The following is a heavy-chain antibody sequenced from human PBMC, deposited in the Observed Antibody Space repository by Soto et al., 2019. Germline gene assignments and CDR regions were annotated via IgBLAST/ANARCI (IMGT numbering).Heavy chain of an antibody. V-gene: IGHV1-18*04. CDR1: GYTFTSYV. CDR3: AREWASLGVAGGWGEGILTGYKAAPLGGMDV. Sequence: ASVKVSWKDSGYTFTSYVISWVRQAPGQGLECMGWISAYNGNTNYAQKLQGRVTMTTDTSTSTAYMELRSLRSDDTAVYYCAREWASLGVAGGWGEGILTGYKAAPLGGMDVWGQGTTDTVSS. CDR2: ISAYNGNT. J-gene: IGHJ6*02. D-gene: IGHD3-9*01.